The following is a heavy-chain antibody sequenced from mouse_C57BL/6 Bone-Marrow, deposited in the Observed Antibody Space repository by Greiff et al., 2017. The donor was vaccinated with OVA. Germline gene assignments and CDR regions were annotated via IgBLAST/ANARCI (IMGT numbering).Heavy chain of an antibody. CDR1: GFTFSSYG. V-gene: IGHV5-6*01. J-gene: IGHJ3*01. CDR3: ARRYYGSSYAFAY. D-gene: IGHD1-1*01. Sequence: EVQLVESGGDLVKPGGSLKLSCAASGFTFSSYGMSWVRQTPDKRLEWVATISSGGSYTYYPDSVKGRFTISRDNAKNTLYLQMSSLKSEDTAMYYCARRYYGSSYAFAYWGQGTLVTVSA. CDR2: ISSGGSYT.